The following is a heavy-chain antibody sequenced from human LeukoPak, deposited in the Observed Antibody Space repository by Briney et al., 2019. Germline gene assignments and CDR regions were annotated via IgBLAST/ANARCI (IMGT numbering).Heavy chain of an antibody. CDR1: GFSFSNYA. CDR2: ISSNGGST. Sequence: GGSLRLSCAASGFSFSNYAMHWVRQAPGKGLEYVSAISSNGGSTHYTNSVKGRFIISRDNSKSTLYLQVGSLRAEDMAVYYCARDIRSDYDVLTGYYLDYWGQGTLVTVSS. V-gene: IGHV3-64*01. CDR3: ARDIRSDYDVLTGYYLDY. D-gene: IGHD3-9*01. J-gene: IGHJ4*02.